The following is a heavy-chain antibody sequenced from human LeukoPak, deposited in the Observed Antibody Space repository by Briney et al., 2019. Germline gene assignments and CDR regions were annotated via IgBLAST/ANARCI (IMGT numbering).Heavy chain of an antibody. CDR2: INHSGST. CDR3: ARGQLPFI. D-gene: IGHD3-16*02. J-gene: IGHJ3*02. V-gene: IGHV4-34*01. Sequence: SETLSLTCAVYGGSFSGYYWSWIRQPPGKGLEWIGEINHSGSTNYNPSLKSRVTISVDTSKNQFSLKLSSVTAADTAVYYCARGQLPFIGGQGTMVTVSS. CDR1: GGSFSGYY.